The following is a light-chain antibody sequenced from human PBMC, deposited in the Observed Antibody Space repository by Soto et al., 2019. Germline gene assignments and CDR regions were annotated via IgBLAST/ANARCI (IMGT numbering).Light chain of an antibody. CDR3: APWEASLSGHV. CDR2: TNN. J-gene: IGLJ1*01. V-gene: IGLV1-47*02. CDR1: SSNIGSNF. Sequence: QSARTQPPSASGTPGQRGTISCSGSSSNIGSNFVYWYQHLPGTAPKLLIYTNNQRPSGVPDRFSGSKSGTSASLAISGLRSEEEADYYCAPWEASLSGHVFRPGTKVTVL.